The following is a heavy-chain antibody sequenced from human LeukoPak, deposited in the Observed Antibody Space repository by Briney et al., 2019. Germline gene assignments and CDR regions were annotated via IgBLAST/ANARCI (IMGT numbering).Heavy chain of an antibody. J-gene: IGHJ4*02. CDR3: ARDTYNYGSSAYYFDY. CDR1: GGSISSYY. D-gene: IGHD5-18*01. V-gene: IGHV4-4*07. CDR2: VYTSGST. Sequence: PSETLSLTCTVSGGSISSYYWSWIRQPPGKGLEWIGRVYTSGSTNYNPSLKSRVTMSVDTSKNQFSLKLSSVTAADTAVYYCARDTYNYGSSAYYFDYWGQGTLVTVSS.